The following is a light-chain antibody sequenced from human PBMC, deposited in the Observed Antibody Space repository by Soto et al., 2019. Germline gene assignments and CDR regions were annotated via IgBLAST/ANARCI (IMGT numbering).Light chain of an antibody. V-gene: IGKV1-5*01. CDR1: QSINIW. J-gene: IGKJ1*01. Sequence: DIQMTQSPSTLSASVGDRVTITCRASQSINIWLAWYQQKPGKAPKVLIYDASSLKSGVPSRFSGSGSGTEVTLTISSLQPDDFATYYCQQYKSYSWTFGQGTKVEIK. CDR2: DAS. CDR3: QQYKSYSWT.